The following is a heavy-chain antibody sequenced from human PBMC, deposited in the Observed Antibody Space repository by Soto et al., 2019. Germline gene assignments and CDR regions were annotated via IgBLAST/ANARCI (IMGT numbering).Heavy chain of an antibody. V-gene: IGHV1-69*04. Sequence: SVKVSCKASGGTFSSYTISCVRQAPGQGLEWMGRIIPILGIANYAQKFQGRVTITADKSTSTAYMELSSLRSEDTAVYYCARENMPSGLVGSVLPSAPWPTYYYYYMDVWGKGTTVTVSS. CDR3: ARENMPSGLVGSVLPSAPWPTYYYYYMDV. J-gene: IGHJ6*03. CDR1: GGTFSSYT. D-gene: IGHD2-2*01. CDR2: IIPILGIA.